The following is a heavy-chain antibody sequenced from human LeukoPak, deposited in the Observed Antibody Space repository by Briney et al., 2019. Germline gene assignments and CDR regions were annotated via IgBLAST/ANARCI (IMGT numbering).Heavy chain of an antibody. D-gene: IGHD1-1*01. CDR2: IYYTGGT. J-gene: IGHJ4*02. CDR3: ARVGDWNDLVY. CDR1: GGSIRNYY. Sequence: PSETLSLTCTVSGGSIRNYYWSWIRQPPGKALEWIGYIYYTGGTNYNPSLKSRLTISVDTFKNQFSLKLTSVTAADTAVYYCARVGDWNDLVYWGQGTLVTVSS. V-gene: IGHV4-59*01.